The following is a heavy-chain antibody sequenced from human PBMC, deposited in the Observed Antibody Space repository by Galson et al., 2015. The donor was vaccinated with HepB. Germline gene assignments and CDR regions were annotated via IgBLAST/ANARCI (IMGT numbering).Heavy chain of an antibody. CDR2: TYYRAKWYN. V-gene: IGHV6-1*01. J-gene: IGHJ6*02. Sequence: CAISGDSVSSNSAAWNWIRQSPSRGLEWLGRTYYRAKWYNDYAVSVKSRITINPDTSKNQFSLQLNSVTPEDTAVYYCARVHPFREHHYYYGMDVWGQGTTVTVSS. D-gene: IGHD1/OR15-1a*01. CDR1: GDSVSSNSAA. CDR3: ARVHPFREHHYYYGMDV.